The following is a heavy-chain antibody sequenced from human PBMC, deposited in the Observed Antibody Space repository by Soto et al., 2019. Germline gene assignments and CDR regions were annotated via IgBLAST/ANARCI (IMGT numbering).Heavy chain of an antibody. D-gene: IGHD4-17*01. J-gene: IGHJ4*02. CDR3: ARTFYGDYGECLDY. Sequence: GGSLRLSCAASGFTFSSYTMNWVRQAPGKGLEWVSYISSTSSAIYYADSVRGRFTISRDNAKNSLYLQMNSLRDEDTAVYYCARTFYGDYGECLDYWGQGTLVTVSS. CDR1: GFTFSSYT. V-gene: IGHV3-48*02. CDR2: ISSTSSAI.